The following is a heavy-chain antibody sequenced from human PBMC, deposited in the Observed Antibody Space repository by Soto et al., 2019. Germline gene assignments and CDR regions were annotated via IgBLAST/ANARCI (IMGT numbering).Heavy chain of an antibody. J-gene: IGHJ6*04. D-gene: IGHD2-21*01. CDR1: GFTFSSYA. CDR2: ISYDGSNT. V-gene: IGHV3-30-3*01. CDR3: ARDVSTHCCRGPCCGMDV. Sequence: QVQLVESGGGVVQPGRSLRLSCAASGFTFSSYAMHWVRQAPGKGLEWVAGISYDGSNTYYADSVKGRVTISRDNSKNTLYLQLSSLRAEDTAVYYCARDVSTHCCRGPCCGMDVWGDWTTVTVCS.